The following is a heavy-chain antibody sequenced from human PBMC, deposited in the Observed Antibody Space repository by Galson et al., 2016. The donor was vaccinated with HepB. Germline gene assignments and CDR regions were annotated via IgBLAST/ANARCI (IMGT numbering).Heavy chain of an antibody. CDR2: ITSSSDTM. Sequence: LSCAASGFILSVYNMTWARQAPGKGLEWIAWITSSSDTMYYADSVKGRFTISRDNAKNSLYLEMNSLRDKDTAVYYCARDDYFRLGYWGQGTLVTVAS. CDR3: ARDDYFRLGY. V-gene: IGHV3-48*02. J-gene: IGHJ4*02. CDR1: GFILSVYN. D-gene: IGHD3-16*01.